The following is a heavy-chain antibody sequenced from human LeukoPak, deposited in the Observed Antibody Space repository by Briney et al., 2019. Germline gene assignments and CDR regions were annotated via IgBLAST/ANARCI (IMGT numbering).Heavy chain of an antibody. J-gene: IGHJ6*02. Sequence: GGSLRLSCAASGFTFSSYAMHWVRQAPGKGLEYVSAISSNGGSTYYANSVKGRFTISRDNSKNTLYLQMGSLRAEDMAVYYCATGLMVRGVLPKSYYYYGMDVWGQGTTVTVSS. V-gene: IGHV3-64*01. D-gene: IGHD3-10*01. CDR1: GFTFSSYA. CDR3: ATGLMVRGVLPKSYYYYGMDV. CDR2: ISSNGGST.